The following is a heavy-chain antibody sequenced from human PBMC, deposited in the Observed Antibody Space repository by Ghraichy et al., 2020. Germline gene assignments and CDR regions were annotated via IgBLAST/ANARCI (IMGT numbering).Heavy chain of an antibody. D-gene: IGHD3-9*01. CDR3: ARVPYDIFSAYRGDYFDH. V-gene: IGHV1-18*01. J-gene: IGHJ4*02. CDR2: ISAYNGNA. Sequence: ASVKVSCKASGYTFTNSAITWVRQAPGQGLEWMGWISAYNGNANYAQKLQGRVTMTTDTSTSTAYMELRSLRSDDTAVYYCARVPYDIFSAYRGDYFDHWGQGTLVTVSS. CDR1: GYTFTNSA.